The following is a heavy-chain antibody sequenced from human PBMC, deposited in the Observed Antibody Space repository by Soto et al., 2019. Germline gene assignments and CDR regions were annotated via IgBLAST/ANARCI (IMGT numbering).Heavy chain of an antibody. D-gene: IGHD6-19*01. CDR1: DGSISGNF. J-gene: IGHJ4*02. Sequence: SETLSLTCTVSDGSISGNFLTWIRQPAGKGLEWIGRISSNGNTDYNPSLKSRVIMSIDTSKNHFSLDLISVTASDTAIYYCAREVWVAGLLYYFDFWGQGTLVTVSS. CDR2: ISSNGNT. CDR3: AREVWVAGLLYYFDF. V-gene: IGHV4-4*07.